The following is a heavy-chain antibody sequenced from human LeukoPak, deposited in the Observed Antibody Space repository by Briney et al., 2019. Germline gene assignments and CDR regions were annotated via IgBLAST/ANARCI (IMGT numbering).Heavy chain of an antibody. CDR2: ISSSSSYI. CDR1: GFTFSDYS. CDR3: ARIDFWARDYYYYMDV. J-gene: IGHJ6*03. Sequence: PGGSLRLSCAASGFTFSDYSMNWVRQAPGKGLEWVSSISSSSSYIYYADSLKGRFTISRDNSKNTLYLQMNSLRAEDTAVYYCARIDFWARDYYYYMDVWGKGTTVTVSS. V-gene: IGHV3-21*04. D-gene: IGHD3-3*01.